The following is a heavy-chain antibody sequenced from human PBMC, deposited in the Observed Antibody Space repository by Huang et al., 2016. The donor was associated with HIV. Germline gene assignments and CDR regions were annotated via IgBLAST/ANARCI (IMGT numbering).Heavy chain of an antibody. D-gene: IGHD6-13*01. Sequence: EVQLVESGGGLVQPGGSLRLSCAASGFTFRNHWMHWVRQAPGKGLEWVSRMNSDGSDTSHADSVKGRFTISRDNAQNTVHLHMNSLRAEDTAVYFCAKNPSITAVDSDYYYYYMDVWGKGTTVTVS. J-gene: IGHJ6*03. CDR1: GFTFRNHW. CDR3: AKNPSITAVDSDYYYYYMDV. V-gene: IGHV3-74*01. CDR2: MNSDGSDT.